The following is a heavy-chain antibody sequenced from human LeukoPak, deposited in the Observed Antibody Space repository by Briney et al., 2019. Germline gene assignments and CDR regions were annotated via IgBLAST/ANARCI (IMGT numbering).Heavy chain of an antibody. CDR2: IYTSGST. V-gene: IGHV4-4*07. Sequence: SETLSLTCTVSGGSISSYYWSWIRQPAGKGLEWIGRIYTSGSTNYNPSLKSRVTMSVDTSKNQFSLKLSSVTAADTAVYYCGRAYYYDSSGYYSRGFAFDIWGQGTMVTVSS. CDR3: GRAYYYDSSGYYSRGFAFDI. J-gene: IGHJ3*02. CDR1: GGSISSYY. D-gene: IGHD3-22*01.